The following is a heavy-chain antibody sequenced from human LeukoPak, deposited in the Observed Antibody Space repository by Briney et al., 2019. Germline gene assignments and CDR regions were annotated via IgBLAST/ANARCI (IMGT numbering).Heavy chain of an antibody. Sequence: QPGGSLRLSCAASGFTFSSYAMHWVRQAPGKGLEWVSYISSSGSTIYYADSVKGRFTISRDNAKNSLYLQMNSLRAEDTAVYYCARDRNYYYGMDVWGQGTTVTVSS. CDR2: ISSSGSTI. J-gene: IGHJ6*02. CDR3: ARDRNYYYGMDV. V-gene: IGHV3-48*03. CDR1: GFTFSSYA.